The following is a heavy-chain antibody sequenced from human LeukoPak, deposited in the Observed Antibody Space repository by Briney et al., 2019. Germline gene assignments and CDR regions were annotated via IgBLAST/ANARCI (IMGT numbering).Heavy chain of an antibody. CDR2: IIPIFGTA. J-gene: IGHJ6*03. CDR1: GGTFNSYA. D-gene: IGHD5-18*01. Sequence: SVKVSCKASGGTFNSYAISWVRQAPGQGLEWMGGIIPIFGTANYAQKFQGRVTITTDESTSTAYMELSSLRSEDTAVYYCGLGYSYGYYYYYMDVWGKGTTVTVSS. V-gene: IGHV1-69*05. CDR3: GLGYSYGYYYYYMDV.